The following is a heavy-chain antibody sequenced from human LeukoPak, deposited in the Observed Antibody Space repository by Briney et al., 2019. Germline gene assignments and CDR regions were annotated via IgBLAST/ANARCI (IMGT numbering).Heavy chain of an antibody. V-gene: IGHV3-72*01. Sequence: GGSLRLSCVVSGFIFSDHYMDWVRQAPGKGLEWVGRSRNKANSYTTEYAASVKGRFTISRDDSKNSLYLQMNSLKTEDTAVYYCARVNWVAVAGHWALDYWGQGTLVTVSS. CDR3: ARVNWVAVAGHWALDY. J-gene: IGHJ4*02. D-gene: IGHD6-19*01. CDR2: SRNKANSYTT. CDR1: GFIFSDHY.